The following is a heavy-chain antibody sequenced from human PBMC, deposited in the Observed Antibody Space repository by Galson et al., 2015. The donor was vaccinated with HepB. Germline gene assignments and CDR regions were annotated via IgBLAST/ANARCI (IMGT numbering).Heavy chain of an antibody. Sequence: SVKVSCKASGYTFSSYYMHWVRQAPGQGLEWMGIINPSGDNTNYAQNFQGRVTMTRDTSTSTLYMELSSLRSEDTAVYYCARAEGFGGTPNWGYFDYWGQGTLVTVSS. V-gene: IGHV1-46*03. D-gene: IGHD3-10*01. J-gene: IGHJ4*02. CDR3: ARAEGFGGTPNWGYFDY. CDR2: INPSGDNT. CDR1: GYTFSSYY.